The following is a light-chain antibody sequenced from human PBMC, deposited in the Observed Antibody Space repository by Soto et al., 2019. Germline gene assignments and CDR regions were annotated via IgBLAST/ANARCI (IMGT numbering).Light chain of an antibody. CDR3: QQYNNWPPIT. J-gene: IGKJ5*01. CDR1: QSVVNN. CDR2: GAY. Sequence: EIVMSQSPATLSVSPGERATLSCRASQSVVNNLAWYQQKPGQAPRLLIYGAYTRAPGIPARFSGSGSGTEFTLTISSLQSEDFAVYYCQQYNNWPPITFGQGTRLEIK. V-gene: IGKV3-15*01.